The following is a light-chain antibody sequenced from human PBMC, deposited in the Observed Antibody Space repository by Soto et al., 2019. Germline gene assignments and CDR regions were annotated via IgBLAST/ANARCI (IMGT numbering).Light chain of an antibody. CDR3: QQYYITPIS. CDR2: WAS. V-gene: IGKV4-1*01. J-gene: IGKJ5*01. Sequence: DIVMTQSPDSLAVSLGERATINCKSSQSVLYSSTNKNYLTWYQQKPGQPPKLHIYWASTRESGVPDRFSGSGSGTDFTLTISSLQAEDVAVYYCQQYYITPISFGQGTRLEIK. CDR1: QSVLYSSTNKNY.